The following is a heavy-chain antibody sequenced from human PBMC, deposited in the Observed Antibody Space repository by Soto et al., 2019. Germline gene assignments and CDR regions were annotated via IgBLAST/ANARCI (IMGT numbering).Heavy chain of an antibody. D-gene: IGHD1-26*01. CDR2: IPYDGSNK. V-gene: IGHV3-30*18. CDR1: GFTFSSSG. J-gene: IGHJ6*02. Sequence: SLRPSCAASGFTFSSSGMHCVRQAPGKGLEWVAVIPYDGSNKYYADSVKGRFTISRDNSKNTLYLQMNSLRAEDTAVYYCAKVVGARSFVYYGMDVWGQGTTVTVSS. CDR3: AKVVGARSFVYYGMDV.